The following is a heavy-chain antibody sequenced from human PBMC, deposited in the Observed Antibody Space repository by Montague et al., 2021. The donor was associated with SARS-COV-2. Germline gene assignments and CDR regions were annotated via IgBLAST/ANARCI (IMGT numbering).Heavy chain of an antibody. Sequence: SETLPLTCAVYGGSFSGYYWSWIRQPPGKGLEWIGEINHSGSTNYNPSLKSRVTISVDTSKNQFSLKLSSVTAADTAVYYCARDSIAAAGTDYWGQGTLVTVSS. CDR2: INHSGST. J-gene: IGHJ4*02. CDR3: ARDSIAAAGTDY. V-gene: IGHV4-34*01. D-gene: IGHD6-13*01. CDR1: GGSFSGYY.